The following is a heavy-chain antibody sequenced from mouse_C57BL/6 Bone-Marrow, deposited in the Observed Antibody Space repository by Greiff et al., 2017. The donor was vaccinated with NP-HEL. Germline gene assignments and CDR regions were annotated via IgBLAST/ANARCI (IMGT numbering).Heavy chain of an antibody. CDR2: IYPSDSET. J-gene: IGHJ1*03. Sequence: VQLQQSGAELVRPGSSVKLSCKASGYTFTSYWMDWVKQRPGQGLEWIGNIYPSDSETHYNQKFKDKATLTVDKSSSTAYMQVSSLTSEDSAVYYCARADDGYWGYFDVWGTGTTVTVSS. D-gene: IGHD2-3*01. V-gene: IGHV1-61*01. CDR1: GYTFTSYW. CDR3: ARADDGYWGYFDV.